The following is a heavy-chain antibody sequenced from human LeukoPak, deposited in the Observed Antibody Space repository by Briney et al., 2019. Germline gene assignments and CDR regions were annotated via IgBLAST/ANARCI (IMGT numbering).Heavy chain of an antibody. CDR3: ARVGSSGPRYYFDY. J-gene: IGHJ4*02. V-gene: IGHV4-59*08. CDR2: IYYSGST. CDR1: GGSISSYY. Sequence: SETLSLTCTVSGGSISSYYWSWIRQPPGKGLEWIRFIYYSGSTNYDPSLKSRVTISVDTSKNQFSLKLSSVTAADTAVYYCARVGSSGPRYYFDYWGQGTLVTVSS. D-gene: IGHD3-22*01.